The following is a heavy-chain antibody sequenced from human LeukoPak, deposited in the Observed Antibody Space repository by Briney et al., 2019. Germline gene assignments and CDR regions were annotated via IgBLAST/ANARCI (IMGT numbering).Heavy chain of an antibody. CDR1: GYTFTAYY. V-gene: IGHV1-2*02. J-gene: IGHJ5*02. CDR3: ARGFGGDP. D-gene: IGHD4-23*01. CDR2: INPNSGGT. Sequence: ASVKVSCKASGYTFTAYYLHWVRQAPGQGLEWMGWINPNSGGTNYAQSFQGRVSMTRDTSISTAYMELSRLTSDHTALYYCARGFGGDPWGQGTLVTVSS.